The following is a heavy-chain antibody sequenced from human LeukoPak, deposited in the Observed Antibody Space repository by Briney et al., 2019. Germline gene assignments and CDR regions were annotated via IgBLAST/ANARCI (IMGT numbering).Heavy chain of an antibody. CDR2: IYTSGST. D-gene: IGHD6-13*01. V-gene: IGHV4-4*07. CDR1: GGSISSYY. CDR3: ARGRIAAARGIYYFDY. Sequence: PSETLSLTCTVSGGSISSYYWSWIRQPAGKGLEWIGRIYTSGSTNYNPSLKSRVTMSLDTSKNQFSLKLSSVTAADTAVYYCARGRIAAARGIYYFDYWGQGTLVTVSS. J-gene: IGHJ4*02.